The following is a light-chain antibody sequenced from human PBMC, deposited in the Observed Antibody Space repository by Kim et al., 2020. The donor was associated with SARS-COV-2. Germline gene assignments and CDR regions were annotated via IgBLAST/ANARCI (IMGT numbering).Light chain of an antibody. CDR1: QDISDY. CDR2: DAS. J-gene: IGKJ5*01. V-gene: IGKV1-33*01. Sequence: ASVGDRVTITCQASQDISDYLTWYQQKPGKAPKLLIYDASNLETGVPSRFSGSGSGTDFTFTISSLQPEDIATYYCQQYDNLPITFGQGTRLEIK. CDR3: QQYDNLPIT.